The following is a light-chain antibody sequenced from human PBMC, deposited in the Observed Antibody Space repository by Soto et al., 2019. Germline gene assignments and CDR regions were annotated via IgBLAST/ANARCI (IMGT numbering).Light chain of an antibody. Sequence: EIVVTQSPATLSVSPGERVTLSCRASQSVSSSLAWYQQRPGQAPRLLIYDTSTRAAGISARFSGSGSGTEFTLTISSLQYEDFAVYYCQQYDNWPPLSFGGGTKVE. CDR3: QQYDNWPPLS. CDR1: QSVSSS. V-gene: IGKV3-15*01. CDR2: DTS. J-gene: IGKJ4*01.